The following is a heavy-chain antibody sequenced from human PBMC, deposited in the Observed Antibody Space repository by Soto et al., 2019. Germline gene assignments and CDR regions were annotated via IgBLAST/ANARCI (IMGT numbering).Heavy chain of an antibody. J-gene: IGHJ6*02. CDR2: IYPADSDT. CDR1: GYSFPSQW. V-gene: IGHV5-51*01. Sequence: PVESLKISCKGSGYSFPSQWIGWVRQTPGKGLEWMGSIYPADSDTRYSPSFQGQVIISADTSIRTAHLEWSSLKASDSAMYYCVRFPHGTRSYYDNSYGLDVWGQGTTVTVSS. CDR3: VRFPHGTRSYYDNSYGLDV. D-gene: IGHD2-2*01.